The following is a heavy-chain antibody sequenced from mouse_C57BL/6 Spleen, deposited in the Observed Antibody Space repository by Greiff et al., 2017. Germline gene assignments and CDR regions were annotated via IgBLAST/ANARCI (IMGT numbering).Heavy chain of an antibody. V-gene: IGHV5-12*01. Sequence: EVKLVESGGGLVQPGGSLKLSCAASGFTFSDYYMSWVRQTPEKRLEWVAYISNGGGSTYYPDTVKGRFTISRDNAKNTLYLQMSRLKSEDTAMYYCARLDYSNYWYFDVWGTGTTVTVSS. CDR3: ARLDYSNYWYFDV. CDR2: ISNGGGST. J-gene: IGHJ1*03. CDR1: GFTFSDYY. D-gene: IGHD2-5*01.